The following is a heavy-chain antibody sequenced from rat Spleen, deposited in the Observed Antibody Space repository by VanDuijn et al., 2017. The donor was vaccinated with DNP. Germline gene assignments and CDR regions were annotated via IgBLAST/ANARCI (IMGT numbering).Heavy chain of an antibody. CDR1: GFTFSDYY. CDR2: ISYDGRNT. J-gene: IGHJ2*01. V-gene: IGHV5-22*01. D-gene: IGHD4-3*01. CDR3: ASGGIRADYFDS. Sequence: EVQLVESGGDLVQPGRSLKLSCAASGFTFSDYYMAWVRQAPTRGLEWVAYISYDGRNTYYGDSVKGRFTISRDNAKSTLYLQMNSLRSEDMATYYCASGGIRADYFDSWGQGVMVTVSS.